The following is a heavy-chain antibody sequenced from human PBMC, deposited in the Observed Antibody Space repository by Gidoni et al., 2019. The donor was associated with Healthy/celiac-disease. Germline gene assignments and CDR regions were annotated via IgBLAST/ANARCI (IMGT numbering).Heavy chain of an antibody. D-gene: IGHD3-3*01. CDR1: GGTFSSYA. J-gene: IGHJ4*02. Sequence: QVQLVQSGAAVKKPGSSVKVSCKASGGTFSSYAISWVRQAPGQGLEWMGGIIPIFGTANYAQKFQGRVTITADESTSTAYMELSSLRSEDTAVYYCARDSLRITIFGVVTNYYFDYWGQGTLVTVSS. V-gene: IGHV1-69*01. CDR2: IIPIFGTA. CDR3: ARDSLRITIFGVVTNYYFDY.